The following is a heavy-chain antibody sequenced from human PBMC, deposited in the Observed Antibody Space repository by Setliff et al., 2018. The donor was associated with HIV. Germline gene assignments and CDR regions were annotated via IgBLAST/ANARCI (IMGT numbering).Heavy chain of an antibody. CDR3: ARGHSGNDY. CDR1: GYSFTNYD. CDR2: MNPNSGNT. Sequence: ASVKVSCKASGYSFTNYDINWVRQATGQGLEWMGRMNPNSGNTEYAQQFQGRVTMTRNTSISTAYMELSSLRSEDTAIYYCARGHSGNDYWGQGTLVTVSS. J-gene: IGHJ4*02. D-gene: IGHD1-1*01. V-gene: IGHV1-8*02.